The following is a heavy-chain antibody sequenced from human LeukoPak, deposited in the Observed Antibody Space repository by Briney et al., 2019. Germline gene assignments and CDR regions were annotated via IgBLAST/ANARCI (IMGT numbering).Heavy chain of an antibody. D-gene: IGHD3-16*01. Sequence: ASVKVSCKASGGTFSSYAISWVRQAPGQGLEWMGGINPIFGTANYAQKFQGRVTITAEESTSTAYMELSSLRSEDTAVYYCARGGGYGDYFDYWGQGTLVTVSS. V-gene: IGHV1-69*13. J-gene: IGHJ4*02. CDR2: INPIFGTA. CDR3: ARGGGYGDYFDY. CDR1: GGTFSSYA.